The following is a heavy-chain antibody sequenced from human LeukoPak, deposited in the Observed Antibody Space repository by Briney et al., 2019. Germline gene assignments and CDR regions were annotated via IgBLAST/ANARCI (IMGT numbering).Heavy chain of an antibody. CDR3: ARVVIFGVVTQLYYYYYMDV. CDR1: GGSISSGDYY. Sequence: SQTLSLTCTVSGGSISSGDYYWSWIRQPPGKGPEWIGYIYYSGSTYYNPSLKSRVTISVDTSKNQFSLKLSSVTAADTAVYYCARVVIFGVVTQLYYYYYMDVWGKGTTVTVSS. D-gene: IGHD3-3*01. V-gene: IGHV4-30-4*08. CDR2: IYYSGST. J-gene: IGHJ6*03.